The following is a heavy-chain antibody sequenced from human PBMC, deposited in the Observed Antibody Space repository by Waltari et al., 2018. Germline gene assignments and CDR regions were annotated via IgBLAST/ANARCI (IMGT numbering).Heavy chain of an antibody. CDR2: IHHSGNT. Sequence: QVQLQQSGPGLVKASETLSLTCAVSGYSIGRAYYWGWIRQPPGQGLEWIGSIHHSGNTFYNPSLRSRVTISVDTSKNQFTLRLTSMTAADTAVYYCAKGTSSPGGYFDPWGQGTLVHVSS. V-gene: IGHV4-38-2*01. J-gene: IGHJ5*02. CDR1: GYSIGRAYY. CDR3: AKGTSSPGGYFDP. D-gene: IGHD2-2*01.